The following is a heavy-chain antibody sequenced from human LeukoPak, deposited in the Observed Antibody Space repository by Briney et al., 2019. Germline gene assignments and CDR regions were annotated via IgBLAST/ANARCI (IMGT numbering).Heavy chain of an antibody. CDR1: GFTFSSYS. D-gene: IGHD6-13*01. Sequence: GGSLRLSCAASGFTFSSYSMNWVRQAPGKGLEWVSSISSSSYIYYADSVKGRFTISRDNAKNSLYLQMNSLRAEDTAVYYCARGRRTSIAAAGTIDYWGQGTLVTVSS. V-gene: IGHV3-21*01. CDR3: ARGRRTSIAAAGTIDY. J-gene: IGHJ4*02. CDR2: ISSSSYI.